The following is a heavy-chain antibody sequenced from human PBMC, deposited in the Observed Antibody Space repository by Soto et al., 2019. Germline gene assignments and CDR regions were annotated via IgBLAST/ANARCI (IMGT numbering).Heavy chain of an antibody. V-gene: IGHV4-30-4*01. Sequence: SETLSLTCTVSRGSIRSGDYYWSWVRQPPGKGLEWIGYIYHSGATYYNPSLKSRLTISVDTSKNQFSLQLTPVTAADTAVYFCARTSDLQQIFYGLDVWGQGTTVT. CDR3: ARTSDLQQIFYGLDV. CDR1: RGSIRSGDYY. CDR2: IYHSGAT. D-gene: IGHD3-10*01. J-gene: IGHJ6*02.